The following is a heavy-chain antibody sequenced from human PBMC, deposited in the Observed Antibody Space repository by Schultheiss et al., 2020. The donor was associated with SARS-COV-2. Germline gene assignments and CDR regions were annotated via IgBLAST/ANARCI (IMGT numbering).Heavy chain of an antibody. CDR3: TTDASRELPNYYYYYGMDV. D-gene: IGHD1-26*01. Sequence: GGSLRLSCAASGFTFSNAWMNWVRQAPGKGLEWVAVISYDGSNKYYADSVKGRFTISRDNAKNSLYLQMNSLRAEDTAVYYCTTDASRELPNYYYYYGMDVWGQGTTVTVSS. V-gene: IGHV3-30-3*01. CDR2: ISYDGSNK. CDR1: GFTFSNAW. J-gene: IGHJ6*02.